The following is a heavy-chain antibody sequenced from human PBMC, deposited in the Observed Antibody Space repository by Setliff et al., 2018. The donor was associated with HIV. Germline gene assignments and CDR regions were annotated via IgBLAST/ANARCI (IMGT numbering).Heavy chain of an antibody. J-gene: IGHJ4*02. D-gene: IGHD3-22*01. CDR3: ARGGVYYYDSSGWSMDY. V-gene: IGHV1-18*01. CDR1: GYTFNNYG. Sequence: ASVQVSCKASGYTFNNYGISWVRQAPGQGLEWMGWINTHSGYTNYAQNVQGRVTITADESTSTAYMELSSLRSEDTAVYYCARGGVYYYDSSGWSMDYWGQGTLVTVSS. CDR2: INTHSGYT.